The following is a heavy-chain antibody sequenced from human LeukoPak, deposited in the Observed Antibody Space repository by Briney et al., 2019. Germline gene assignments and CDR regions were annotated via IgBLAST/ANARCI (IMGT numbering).Heavy chain of an antibody. D-gene: IGHD1-26*01. J-gene: IGHJ4*02. CDR2: IYYSGST. Sequence: SETLSLTCTVSGGSISSGDYYWSWIRQPPGKGLEWIGYIYYSGSTYYNPSLKSRVTISVDTSKNQFSLKLSSVTAADTAVYYCATGWGATLRGPLDYWGQGTLVTVSS. CDR1: GGSISSGDYY. V-gene: IGHV4-30-4*01. CDR3: ATGWGATLRGPLDY.